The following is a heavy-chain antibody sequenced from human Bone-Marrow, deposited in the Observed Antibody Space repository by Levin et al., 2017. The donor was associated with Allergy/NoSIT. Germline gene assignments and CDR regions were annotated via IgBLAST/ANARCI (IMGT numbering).Heavy chain of an antibody. CDR3: ATYYYDSSGYYYEKKRYYYYYGMDV. V-gene: IGHV1-69*01. J-gene: IGHJ6*02. CDR2: IIPIFGTA. Sequence: KISCKASGGTFSSYAISWVRQAPGQGLEWMGGIIPIFGTANYAQKFQGRVTITADESTSTAYMELSSLRSEDTAVYYCATYYYDSSGYYYEKKRYYYYYGMDVWGQGTTVTVSS. CDR1: GGTFSSYA. D-gene: IGHD3-22*01.